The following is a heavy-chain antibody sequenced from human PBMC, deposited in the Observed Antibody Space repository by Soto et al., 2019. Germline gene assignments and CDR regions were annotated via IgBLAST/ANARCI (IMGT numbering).Heavy chain of an antibody. Sequence: SETLSLTCAVYGGSFSGYYWSWIRQPPGKGLEWIGEINHSGSTNYNPSLKSRVTISVDTSKNQFSLKLSSVTAADTAVYYCARGRGYCSSTSCYARWGYFDYWGQGTLVTVSS. J-gene: IGHJ4*02. CDR3: ARGRGYCSSTSCYARWGYFDY. D-gene: IGHD2-2*01. V-gene: IGHV4-34*01. CDR2: INHSGST. CDR1: GGSFSGYY.